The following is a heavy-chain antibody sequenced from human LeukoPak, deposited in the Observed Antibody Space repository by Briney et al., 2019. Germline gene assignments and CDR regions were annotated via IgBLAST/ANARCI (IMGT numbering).Heavy chain of an antibody. D-gene: IGHD2-2*01. J-gene: IGHJ4*02. CDR2: ISGSGGST. Sequence: XXXGXGXEXXXXISGSGGSTYYADSVKGRFTISRDNSKNTLYLQMNSLRAEDTAVYYCAKVPFRSSTSCYYDYWGQGTLVTVSS. CDR3: AKVPFRSSTSCYYDY. V-gene: IGHV3-23*01.